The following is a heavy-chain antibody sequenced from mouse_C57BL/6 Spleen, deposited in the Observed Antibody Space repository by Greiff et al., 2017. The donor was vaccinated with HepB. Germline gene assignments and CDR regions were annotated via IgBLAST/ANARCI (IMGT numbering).Heavy chain of an antibody. V-gene: IGHV1-52*01. CDR1: GYTFTSYW. J-gene: IGHJ4*01. D-gene: IGHD1-2*01. CDR3: AREGNYGPSSAMDD. CDR2: IDPSDSET. Sequence: VQLQQSGAELVRPGSSVKLSCKASGYTFTSYWMHWVKQRPIQGLEWFGTIDPSDSETHYNQKVKDKATLNVDKSSSTAYMQLSRLTSEDSAVYYCAREGNYGPSSAMDDWGQGTSVTGSS.